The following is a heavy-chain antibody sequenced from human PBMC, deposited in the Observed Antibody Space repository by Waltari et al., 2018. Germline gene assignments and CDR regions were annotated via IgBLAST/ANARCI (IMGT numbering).Heavy chain of an antibody. D-gene: IGHD6-19*01. CDR2: ISGSGDST. J-gene: IGHJ4*02. CDR3: AKGSRIAVAGTGPYFDY. V-gene: IGHV3-23*01. CDR1: GFTFSSYA. Sequence: EVQLLESGGGLVQPGGSLRLSCAASGFTFSSYAMNWVRQAPGKGLEWVSSISGSGDSTYYAVPVKGRFTISRDNSKNTLYLQMNSLRAEDTAVYYCAKGSRIAVAGTGPYFDYWGQGTLATVSS.